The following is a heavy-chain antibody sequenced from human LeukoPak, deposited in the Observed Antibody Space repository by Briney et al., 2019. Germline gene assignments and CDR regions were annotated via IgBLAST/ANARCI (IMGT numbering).Heavy chain of an antibody. V-gene: IGHV4-61*02. J-gene: IGHJ2*01. Sequence: QPSQTLSLTCTVSGGSISSGSYYWSWIRQPAGKGLEWIGRIYTSGSTNYNPSLKSRVTISVDTSKNQLSLKLSSVTAADTAVYYRARGGGSDWYFDLWGRGTLVTVSS. CDR2: IYTSGST. D-gene: IGHD3-16*01. CDR1: GGSISSGSYY. CDR3: ARGGGSDWYFDL.